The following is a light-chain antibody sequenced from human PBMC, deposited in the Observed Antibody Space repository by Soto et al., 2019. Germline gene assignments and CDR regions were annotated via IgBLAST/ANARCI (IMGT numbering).Light chain of an antibody. CDR2: DVS. V-gene: IGLV2-11*01. CDR3: CSYAGRYIVV. CDR1: SSDVGGYTY. Sequence: QSVLTQPRSVSGSPGHSVAISCTGTSSDVGGYTYVAWYRQYPGKAPKLMLYDVSKRPSGVLDRFSGSKSGNTASLTISGLQAEDEADYYCCSYAGRYIVVFGGGTKLTVL. J-gene: IGLJ2*01.